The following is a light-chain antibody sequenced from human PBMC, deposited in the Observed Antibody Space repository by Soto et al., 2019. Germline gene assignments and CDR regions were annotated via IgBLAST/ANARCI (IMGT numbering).Light chain of an antibody. CDR2: KAS. Sequence: DIQMTQSPSTLSASVGDRVTITCRASQSINNYLAWYQQKPGKAPKLLIFKASTLESGVPSRFSGSVSGTEFTLIISSLQPDDFATYYCQQYGSFPRTFGQGTKVEIK. V-gene: IGKV1-5*03. J-gene: IGKJ1*01. CDR3: QQYGSFPRT. CDR1: QSINNY.